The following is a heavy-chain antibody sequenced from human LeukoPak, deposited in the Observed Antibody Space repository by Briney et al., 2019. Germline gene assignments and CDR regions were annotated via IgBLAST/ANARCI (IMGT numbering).Heavy chain of an antibody. CDR1: GGTFSSYA. J-gene: IGHJ5*02. CDR3: ARGFDYDSSGSHPSWFDP. V-gene: IGHV1-69*13. CDR2: IIPIFGTA. D-gene: IGHD3-22*01. Sequence: GASVKVSCKASGGTFSSYAISWVRQAPGQGLESMGGIIPIFGTANYAQKFQGRVTITADESTSTAYMELSSLRSEDTAVYYCARGFDYDSSGSHPSWFDPWGQGTLVTVSS.